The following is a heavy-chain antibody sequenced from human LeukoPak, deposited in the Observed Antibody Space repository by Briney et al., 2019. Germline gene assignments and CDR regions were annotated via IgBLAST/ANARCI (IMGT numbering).Heavy chain of an antibody. J-gene: IGHJ4*02. V-gene: IGHV3-33*01. D-gene: IGHD1-7*01. CDR1: GFTFSSYG. Sequence: PGGSLRLSCAASGFTFSSYGMHWVRQAPGKGLEWVAVIWYDGSNKYYADSVKGRFAISRDNSKNTLYLQMNSLRAEDTAVYYCARAAGNWNYDYWGQGTLVTVSS. CDR2: IWYDGSNK. CDR3: ARAAGNWNYDY.